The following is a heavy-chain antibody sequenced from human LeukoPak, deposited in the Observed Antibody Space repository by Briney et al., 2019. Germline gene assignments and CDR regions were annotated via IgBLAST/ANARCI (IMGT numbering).Heavy chain of an antibody. CDR3: AKDSSLGWSSGSYYLQYFDY. CDR1: GFTFSSYG. J-gene: IGHJ4*02. Sequence: PGGSLRLSCAASGFTFSSYGMHWVRQAPGKGLEWVAFIRYDGSNKYYADSVKGRFTISRDNSKNTLYLQMNSLRAEDTAVYYCAKDSSLGWSSGSYYLQYFDYWGQGTLVTVSS. V-gene: IGHV3-30*02. CDR2: IRYDGSNK. D-gene: IGHD3-10*01.